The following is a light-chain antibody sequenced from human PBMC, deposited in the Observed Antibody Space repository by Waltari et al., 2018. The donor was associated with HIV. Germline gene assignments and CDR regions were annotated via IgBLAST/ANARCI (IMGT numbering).Light chain of an antibody. CDR2: DVF. CDR1: QSVATY. CDR3: QERSSWPPA. Sequence: EIVLTQSPASLSLSPGERATLSCRASQSVATYLAWYQHKPGQAPRLLLYDVFQRATGIPARISGSGSGTDFTLTISSLEPEDFAVYYCQERSSWPPAFGQGTRLEIK. V-gene: IGKV3-11*01. J-gene: IGKJ5*01.